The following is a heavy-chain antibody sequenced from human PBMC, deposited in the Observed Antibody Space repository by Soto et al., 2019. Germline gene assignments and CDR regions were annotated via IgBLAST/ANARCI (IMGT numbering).Heavy chain of an antibody. CDR1: GFTFWNYA. D-gene: IGHD3-3*01. CDR2: ISRNGDRT. V-gene: IGHV3-23*01. CDR3: VKDWSGEKCPCMDV. J-gene: IGHJ6*02. Sequence: EVQLLESGGGLGQPGGSLRLSCEASGFTFWNYAMTWVRQAPGKGPEWVSSISRNGDRTYYVDSVKGRFIISRDNSENTQFLQMDSLRAEDAAIYYCVKDWSGEKCPCMDVWGQGTTVTVSS.